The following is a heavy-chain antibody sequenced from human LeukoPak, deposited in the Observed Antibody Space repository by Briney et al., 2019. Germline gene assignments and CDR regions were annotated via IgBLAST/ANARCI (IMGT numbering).Heavy chain of an antibody. J-gene: IGHJ4*02. V-gene: IGHV3-74*01. CDR1: RFTLSSYW. Sequence: GGSLRLSCAASRFTLSSYWMHWVRQAPGKGLVWVSRTNNDGSSTSYADSVKGRFTISRDNAKNTLYLQMNSLRAEDTAVYFCARGEGGHCGWDCHVRYWGQGTLVTVSS. D-gene: IGHD2-21*01. CDR2: TNNDGSST. CDR3: ARGEGGHCGWDCHVRY.